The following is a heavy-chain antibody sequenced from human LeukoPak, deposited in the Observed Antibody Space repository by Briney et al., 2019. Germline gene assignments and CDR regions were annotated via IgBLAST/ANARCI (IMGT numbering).Heavy chain of an antibody. CDR2: INHSGST. Sequence: SETLSLTCAVYGGSFSGYYWSWIRQPPGKGLEWIGEINHSGSTYYNPSLKSRVTISVDTSKNQFSLKLSSVTAADTAVYYCARARWLQLRLDYWGQGTLVTVSS. CDR3: ARARWLQLRLDY. D-gene: IGHD5-24*01. V-gene: IGHV4-34*01. CDR1: GGSFSGYY. J-gene: IGHJ4*02.